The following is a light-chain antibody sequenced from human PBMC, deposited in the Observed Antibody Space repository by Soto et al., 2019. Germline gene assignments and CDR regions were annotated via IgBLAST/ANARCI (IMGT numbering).Light chain of an antibody. J-gene: IGLJ2*01. Sequence: QSALVQPASVSGSPGQSITISCTGTSSDVGGYNYVSWYQQHPGKVPQLVISEVTNRPSGISSRFSGSKSGSTASLTISGLQTEDEAVYYCSSYIHINNCRGVVFGGGTQLTVL. CDR3: SSYIHINNCRGVV. CDR2: EVT. CDR1: SSDVGGYNY. V-gene: IGLV2-14*01.